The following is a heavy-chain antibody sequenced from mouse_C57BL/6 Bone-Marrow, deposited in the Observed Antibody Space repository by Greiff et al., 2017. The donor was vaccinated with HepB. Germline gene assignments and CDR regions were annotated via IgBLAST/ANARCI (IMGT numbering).Heavy chain of an antibody. CDR1: GYTFTSYW. Sequence: QVQLQQSGAELVKPVASVKMSCKASGYTFTSYWITWVKQRPGQGLEWIGDIYPGSGSTNYNEKFKSKATLTVDTSSSTAYMQLSSLTSEDSAVYYCARDGYRYYLDYWGQGTSVTVSS. V-gene: IGHV1-55*01. CDR3: ARDGYRYYLDY. J-gene: IGHJ4*01. D-gene: IGHD2-12*01. CDR2: IYPGSGST.